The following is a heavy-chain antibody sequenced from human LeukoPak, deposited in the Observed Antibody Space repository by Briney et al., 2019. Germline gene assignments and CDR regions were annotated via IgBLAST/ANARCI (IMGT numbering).Heavy chain of an antibody. Sequence: GGSLRLSCAASGFTFSSYSMNWVRQAPGKGLEWVSSISSSSSYIYYADSVKGRFTISRDNAKNSLYLQMNSLRAEDTAVYYCARYGGTGSPIDYWGQGTLVTVSS. CDR2: ISSSSSYI. CDR3: ARYGGTGSPIDY. D-gene: IGHD3-10*01. V-gene: IGHV3-21*01. CDR1: GFTFSSYS. J-gene: IGHJ4*02.